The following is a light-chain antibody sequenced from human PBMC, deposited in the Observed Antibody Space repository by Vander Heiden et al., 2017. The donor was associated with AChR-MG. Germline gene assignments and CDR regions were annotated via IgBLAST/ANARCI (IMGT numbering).Light chain of an antibody. Sequence: DIQMTQSSSNLSASVGDRVTITCRASQTISTWLAWFQQRPGKAPNLLIYSASSLQSRVPPRFSGSGSGTGFTLTISSLQPDDSATYYCQQYNSYLWTFGQGTKVEIK. CDR1: QTISTW. CDR3: QQYNSYLWT. CDR2: SAS. V-gene: IGKV1-5*03. J-gene: IGKJ1*01.